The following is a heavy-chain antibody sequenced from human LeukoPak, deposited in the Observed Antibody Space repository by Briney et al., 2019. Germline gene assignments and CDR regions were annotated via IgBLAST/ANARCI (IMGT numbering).Heavy chain of an antibody. D-gene: IGHD1-1*01. V-gene: IGHV1-2*02. CDR2: INPSGGGT. Sequence: ASVKVSCKASGYTFTGYYMNWVRQAPREGREWMGWINPSGGGTNYAQRCQGRVTLTSDTSINTAFMELSRLRSDDTAVYYCARDRHWNQGNFDYWGQGTLVTVSS. J-gene: IGHJ4*02. CDR3: ARDRHWNQGNFDY. CDR1: GYTFTGYY.